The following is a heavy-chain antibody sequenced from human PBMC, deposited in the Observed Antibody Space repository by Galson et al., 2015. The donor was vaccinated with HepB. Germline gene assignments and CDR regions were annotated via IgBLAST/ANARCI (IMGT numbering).Heavy chain of an antibody. CDR2: ISSNGGST. J-gene: IGHJ6*02. V-gene: IGHV3-64D*06. CDR1: GFTFSSYA. Sequence: SLRLSCAASGFTFSSYAMHWVRQAPGKGLEYVSAISSNGGSTYYADSVKGRFTISRDNSKNTLYLQMSSLRAEDTAVYYCVKAHVSGYYYYGMDVWGQGTTVTVSS. D-gene: IGHD6-19*01. CDR3: VKAHVSGYYYYGMDV.